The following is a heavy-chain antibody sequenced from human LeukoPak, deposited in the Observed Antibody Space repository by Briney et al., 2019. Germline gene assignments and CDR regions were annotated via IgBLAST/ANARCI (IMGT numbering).Heavy chain of an antibody. CDR2: IYYSGST. Sequence: PSETLSLTCTVSGGSISSYYWSWIRQPPGKGLEWIGYIYYSGSTNYNPSLKSRVTISVDTSKNQFSLKLSSVTAADTAVYYCARGGYSYGPNWGSAFVFDYWGQGTLVTVSS. CDR1: GGSISSYY. V-gene: IGHV4-59*01. D-gene: IGHD5-18*01. CDR3: ARGGYSYGPNWGSAFVFDY. J-gene: IGHJ4*02.